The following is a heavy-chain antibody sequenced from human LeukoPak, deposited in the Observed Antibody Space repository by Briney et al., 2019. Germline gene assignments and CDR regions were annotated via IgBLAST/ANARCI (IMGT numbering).Heavy chain of an antibody. V-gene: IGHV3-11*04. CDR2: ISSSGSTI. CDR1: GFTFSDYY. D-gene: IGHD6-13*01. Sequence: GGSLRLSCAASGFTFSDYYMSWIRQAPGKGLEWVSYISSSGSTIYYADSVKGRFTISRDNAKNSPYLQMNSLRAEDTAVYYCARRPYSSSWYGGDYYYYMDVWGKGTTVTVSS. J-gene: IGHJ6*03. CDR3: ARRPYSSSWYGGDYYYYMDV.